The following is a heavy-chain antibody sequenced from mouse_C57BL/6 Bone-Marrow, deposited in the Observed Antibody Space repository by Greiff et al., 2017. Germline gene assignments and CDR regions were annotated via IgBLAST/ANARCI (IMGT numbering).Heavy chain of an antibody. J-gene: IGHJ2*01. CDR3: ARLDDGYPFDY. CDR2: LNPYNGGT. V-gene: IGHV1-19*01. Sequence: VQLQQSGPVLVKPGASVKMSCKASGYTFTDYYMNWVKQSHGKSLEWIGVLNPYNGGTSYNQKFKGKATLTVDKSSSTAYMELNSLTSEDSAVYYCARLDDGYPFDYWGQGTTLTVSA. D-gene: IGHD2-3*01. CDR1: GYTFTDYY.